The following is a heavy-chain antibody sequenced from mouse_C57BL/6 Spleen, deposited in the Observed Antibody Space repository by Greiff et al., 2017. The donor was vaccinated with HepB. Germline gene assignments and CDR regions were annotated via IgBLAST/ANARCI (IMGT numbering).Heavy chain of an antibody. CDR1: GYTFTSYW. Sequence: QVQLQQPGAELVMPGASVKLSCKASGYTFTSYWMHWVKQRPGQGLEWIGEIDPSDSYTNYNQKFKGKSTLTVDKSSSTAYMHLSSLTSEDSAVYYCAREDSSGTGDYWGPSTTLTVSS. J-gene: IGHJ2*01. CDR3: AREDSSGTGDY. V-gene: IGHV1-69*01. CDR2: IDPSDSYT. D-gene: IGHD3-2*02.